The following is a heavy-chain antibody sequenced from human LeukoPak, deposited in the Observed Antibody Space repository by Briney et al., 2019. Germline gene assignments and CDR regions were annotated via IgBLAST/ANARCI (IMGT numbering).Heavy chain of an antibody. CDR3: ARGHGGDYYFDY. D-gene: IGHD2-21*02. V-gene: IGHV1-18*01. CDR1: GYTFTSYG. CDR2: ISAYNGKT. Sequence: ASVKVSCKASGYTFTSYGISWVRQAPGQGLEWMGWISAYNGKTNYVQKLQGRVTMTTDTSTSTAYMELRSLRSDDTAMYYCARGHGGDYYFDYWGQGTLVTVSS. J-gene: IGHJ4*02.